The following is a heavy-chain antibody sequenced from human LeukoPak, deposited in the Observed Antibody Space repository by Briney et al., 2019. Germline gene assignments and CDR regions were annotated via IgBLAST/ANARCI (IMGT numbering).Heavy chain of an antibody. D-gene: IGHD1-26*01. CDR3: ARGSGVGATYYFDY. CDR1: GFTVSSNY. CDR2: IYSGGST. Sequence: GGSLRLSCAASGFTVSSNYMSWVRQAPGKGLEWVSVIYSGGSTYYADSVKGRFTISRDNSKNTLYLQMNSLRAEDTAVYYCARGSGVGATYYFDYWGQGTPVTVSS. J-gene: IGHJ4*02. V-gene: IGHV3-53*01.